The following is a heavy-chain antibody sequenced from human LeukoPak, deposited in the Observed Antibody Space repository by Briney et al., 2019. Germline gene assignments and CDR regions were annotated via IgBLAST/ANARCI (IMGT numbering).Heavy chain of an antibody. CDR2: IYYSGNT. J-gene: IGHJ4*02. Sequence: SETLSLTCTVSGGSVSTSSYYWGWIRQPPGRGLEWIGSIYYSGNTYYNPSLKSRVTISVDTSKNQFSLKLSSVTAADTAVYYCARNQRDYLFDYWGQGTLVTVSS. V-gene: IGHV4-39*01. D-gene: IGHD4-17*01. CDR3: ARNQRDYLFDY. CDR1: GGSVSTSSYY.